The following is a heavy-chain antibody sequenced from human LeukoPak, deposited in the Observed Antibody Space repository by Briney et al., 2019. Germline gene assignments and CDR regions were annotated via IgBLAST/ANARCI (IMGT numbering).Heavy chain of an antibody. V-gene: IGHV4-30-4*01. D-gene: IGHD1-1*01. CDR2: IYYSGST. J-gene: IGHJ6*02. CDR3: ARKRQNWKPLYGMDV. CDR1: GGSISNGDHY. Sequence: PSETLSLTCTVSGGSISNGDHYWNWIRQPPGKGLEWIGYIYYSGSTKYNPSLKSRVTISVDTSKNQFSLKLSSVTAADTAVYYCARKRQNWKPLYGMDVWGQGTTVTVSS.